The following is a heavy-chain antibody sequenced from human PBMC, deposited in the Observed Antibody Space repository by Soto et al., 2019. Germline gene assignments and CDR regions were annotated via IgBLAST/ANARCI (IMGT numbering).Heavy chain of an antibody. CDR2: INHSGST. Sequence: SETLSLTCAVYGGSFSGYYWSWIRQPPGKGLEWIGEINHSGSTNYNPSLKSRVTISVDTSKNQFSLKLSSVTAADTAVYYCARTTMIVAASTFDYWGQGTLVTVSS. D-gene: IGHD3-22*01. J-gene: IGHJ4*02. V-gene: IGHV4-34*01. CDR1: GGSFSGYY. CDR3: ARTTMIVAASTFDY.